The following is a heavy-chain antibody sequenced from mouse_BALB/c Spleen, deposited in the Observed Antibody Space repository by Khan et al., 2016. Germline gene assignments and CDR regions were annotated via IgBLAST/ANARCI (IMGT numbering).Heavy chain of an antibody. D-gene: IGHD2-14*01. CDR1: GFTFSDYY. J-gene: IGHJ4*01. CDR3: ARDKEVRRRTGPYAMDY. V-gene: IGHV5-4*02. CDR2: ISDGGSYT. Sequence: EVELVESGGGLVKPGGSLKLSCAASGFTFSDYYMYWVRQTPEKRLEWVATISDGGSYTYYPDSVKGRVTISSDNAKNNLYLQMSSLKSEDTAMYYYARDKEVRRRTGPYAMDYWGQGTSVTVSS.